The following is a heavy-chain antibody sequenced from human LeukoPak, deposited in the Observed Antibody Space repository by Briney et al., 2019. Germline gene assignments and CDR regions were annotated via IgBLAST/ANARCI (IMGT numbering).Heavy chain of an antibody. Sequence: GASVKVSCKASGYTFTSYYMHWVRQAPGQGLEWMGIINPSGGSTSYAQKFQGRVTMTRDTSTSTVYMELSSLRSEDTAVYYCARDPSWGAVAGYAEYFQHWGQGTLVTVSS. J-gene: IGHJ1*01. V-gene: IGHV1-46*01. D-gene: IGHD6-19*01. CDR2: INPSGGST. CDR1: GYTFTSYY. CDR3: ARDPSWGAVAGYAEYFQH.